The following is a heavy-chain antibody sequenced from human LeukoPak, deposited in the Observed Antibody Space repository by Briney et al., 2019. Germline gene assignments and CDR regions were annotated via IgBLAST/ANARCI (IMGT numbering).Heavy chain of an antibody. CDR3: ARAAGYGRH. D-gene: IGHD3-9*01. CDR2: INNGGDNT. Sequence: GSLRLSCAASGFVFSNYAINWVRQAPGKGLEWVSLINNGGDNTYHADSVKGRFTVSRDNSQNTLYLQMNSLRAEDTAVYYCARAAGYGRHWGQGTLVTVSS. CDR1: GFVFSNYA. J-gene: IGHJ4*02. V-gene: IGHV3-23*01.